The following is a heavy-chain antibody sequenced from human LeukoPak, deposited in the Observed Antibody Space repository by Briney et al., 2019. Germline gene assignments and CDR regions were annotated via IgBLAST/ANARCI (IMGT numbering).Heavy chain of an antibody. V-gene: IGHV1-69*13. Sequence: SVKVSCKASGDTFSNSAISWVRQAPGQGLEYMGGIIPMFGTPNYAQKFQGRVTITADESTSTAYMELSSLRSEDTAVYYCARDSFSGGYCSGGSCYYGFDPWGQGTLVTVSS. D-gene: IGHD2-15*01. CDR2: IIPMFGTP. CDR1: GDTFSNSA. J-gene: IGHJ5*02. CDR3: ARDSFSGGYCSGGSCYYGFDP.